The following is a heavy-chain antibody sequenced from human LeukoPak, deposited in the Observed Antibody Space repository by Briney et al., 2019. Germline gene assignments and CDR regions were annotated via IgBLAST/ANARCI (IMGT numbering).Heavy chain of an antibody. CDR1: SYTLTYTW. V-gene: IGHV3-15*01. Sequence: PGEPLRLSCAGSSYTLTYTWMSWVRQAPGKGLEWIARIRSTKDGGTAEHAAPVKGRFTVSRDDSKNTIYLQMNSLKIEDTALYYCTTGSYYTTGAFDIWGQGTMVTVSS. CDR2: IRSTKDGGTA. D-gene: IGHD1-26*01. J-gene: IGHJ3*02. CDR3: TTGSYYTTGAFDI.